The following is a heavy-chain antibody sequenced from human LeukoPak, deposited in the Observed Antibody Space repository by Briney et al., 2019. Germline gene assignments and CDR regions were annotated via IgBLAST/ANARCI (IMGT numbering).Heavy chain of an antibody. Sequence: SVKVSCKASGGTFSSYAISWVRQAPGQGLEWMGGIIPIFGTANYAQRFQGRVTITADESTSTAYMELSSLRSEDTAVYYCARSRAGNGYAFDIWGQGTMVTVSS. J-gene: IGHJ3*02. CDR2: IIPIFGTA. CDR1: GGTFSSYA. D-gene: IGHD6-13*01. CDR3: ARSRAGNGYAFDI. V-gene: IGHV1-69*13.